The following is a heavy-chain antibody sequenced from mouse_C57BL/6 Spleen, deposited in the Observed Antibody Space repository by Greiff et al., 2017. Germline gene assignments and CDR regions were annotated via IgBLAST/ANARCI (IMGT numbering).Heavy chain of an antibody. D-gene: IGHD2-3*01. J-gene: IGHJ2*01. CDR3: ARMVYDGYDDY. CDR1: GFNIKDYY. Sequence: EVQLQQSGAVLVKPGASVKLSCTASGFNIKDYYMHWVKQRPEKGLEWIGRIDPEDGETKYAPKFQGKATITADKSSHTAYLQLISLTSEDTAVXDCARMVYDGYDDYWGQGTTLTVSS. CDR2: IDPEDGET. V-gene: IGHV14-2*01.